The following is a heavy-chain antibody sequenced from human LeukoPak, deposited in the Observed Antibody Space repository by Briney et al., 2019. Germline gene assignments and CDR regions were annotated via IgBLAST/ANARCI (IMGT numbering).Heavy chain of an antibody. D-gene: IGHD5/OR15-5a*01. V-gene: IGHV4-59*12. CDR2: IYYSGST. J-gene: IGHJ5*02. Sequence: SETLSLTCTVSGGSISSYYWSWIRQPPGKGLEWIGYIYYSGSTYYNPSLKSRVTISVDTSKNQFSLKLSSVTAADTAVYYCARRYSVQFDPWGQGTLVTVSS. CDR3: ARRYSVQFDP. CDR1: GGSISSYY.